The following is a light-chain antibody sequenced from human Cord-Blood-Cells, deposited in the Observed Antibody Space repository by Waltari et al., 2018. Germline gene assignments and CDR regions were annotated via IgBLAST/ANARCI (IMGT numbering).Light chain of an antibody. CDR2: CAS. CDR3: QQYYSTPPT. Sequence: DIVISQTPDSLSLSLCERDSLTCNCRHSVLYSSNNKNYLAWYQQKPGQPPKLLIYCASTRESGVPYRFSGSGSGTDFTLTISSLQAEDVAVYYCQQYYSTPPTFGQGTKVEIK. CDR1: HSVLYSSNNKNY. V-gene: IGKV4-1*01. J-gene: IGKJ1*01.